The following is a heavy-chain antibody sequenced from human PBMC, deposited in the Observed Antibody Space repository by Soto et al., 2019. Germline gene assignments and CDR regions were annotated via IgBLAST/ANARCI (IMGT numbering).Heavy chain of an antibody. J-gene: IGHJ4*02. V-gene: IGHV3-21*04. CDR3: ARVAY. CDR1: GFTFGRVS. CDR2: ISSASPET. Sequence: GGSLRLSCEASGFTFGRVSMNWVRQVAGEGLEWVASISSASPETWYADSVKGRFIISRDNAKTALFLQMNTLRPEDSAIYYCARVAYWGPGTQVTVSS.